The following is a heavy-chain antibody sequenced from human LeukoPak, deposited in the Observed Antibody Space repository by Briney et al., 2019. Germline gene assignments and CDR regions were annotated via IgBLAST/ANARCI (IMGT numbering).Heavy chain of an antibody. CDR3: ARASGYYDSSGYYYHWFDP. CDR2: ISAYNGDT. Sequence: GASVKVSCKASGYTFTGYYMHWVRQAPGQGLEWMGWISAYNGDTNYAQKLQGRVTMTTDTSTSTAYMELRSLRSDDTAVYYCARASGYYDSSGYYYHWFDPWGQGTLVTVSS. J-gene: IGHJ5*02. V-gene: IGHV1-18*04. CDR1: GYTFTGYY. D-gene: IGHD3-22*01.